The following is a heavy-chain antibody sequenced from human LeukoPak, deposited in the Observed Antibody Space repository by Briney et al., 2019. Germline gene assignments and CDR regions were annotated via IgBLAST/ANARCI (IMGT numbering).Heavy chain of an antibody. J-gene: IGHJ6*02. CDR2: VHYSGTA. CDR3: TRHVDPYGMDV. V-gene: IGHV4-59*08. Sequence: PSETLSLTCTVSDGSITNDDWSWVRQPPGKGLEFIGHVHYSGTANYKPSLRSRVTISIATSKQQFFLKLKSVTAADTAVYYCTRHVDPYGMDVWGQGTTVIVSS. CDR1: DGSITNDD. D-gene: IGHD5-12*01.